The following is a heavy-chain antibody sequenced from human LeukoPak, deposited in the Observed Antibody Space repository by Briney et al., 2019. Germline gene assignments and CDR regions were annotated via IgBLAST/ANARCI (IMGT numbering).Heavy chain of an antibody. V-gene: IGHV3-23*01. D-gene: IGHD1-1*01. Sequence: PGGSLRLSCATSGFTLSSFAMAWVRQTPGKGLQWVAAISASSGDYIFYEDSVKGRFTISRDNSKSTVYLEMRDVRAEDTATYFCAYTGFTPLAYFDYWGQGALATVSS. CDR1: GFTLSSFA. J-gene: IGHJ4*02. CDR2: ISASSGDYI. CDR3: AYTGFTPLAYFDY.